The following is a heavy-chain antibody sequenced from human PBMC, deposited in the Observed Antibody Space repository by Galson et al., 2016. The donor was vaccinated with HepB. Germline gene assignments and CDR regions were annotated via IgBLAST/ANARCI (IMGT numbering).Heavy chain of an antibody. D-gene: IGHD3-9*01. CDR1: GFTFSSYA. CDR2: RASGGPT. Sequence: SLRLSCAASGFTFSSYAMSWVRQAPGKGLDRVSSRASGGPTYYADSVTARFTIARDNSKTTLFLQMHSLRSDDTAVYYCAKSVLEYDILTGYYRRGADYWGQGTLVTVSS. V-gene: IGHV3-23*01. J-gene: IGHJ4*02. CDR3: AKSVLEYDILTGYYRRGADY.